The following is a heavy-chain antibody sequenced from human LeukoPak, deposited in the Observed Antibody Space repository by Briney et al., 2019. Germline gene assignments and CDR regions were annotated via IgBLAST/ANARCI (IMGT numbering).Heavy chain of an antibody. V-gene: IGHV3-23*01. Sequence: GGSLRLSCAVSGLTLSNYGMSRVRQAPGKGLEWVAGISGSGGSTNYADSVKGRFTISRDNPKNTLFLQMNSLRAEDTAVYFCAKRGVVIRVILVGFHKEAYYFDSWGQGALVTVSS. D-gene: IGHD3-22*01. CDR2: ISGSGGST. CDR3: AKRGVVIRVILVGFHKEAYYFDS. CDR1: GLTLSNYG. J-gene: IGHJ4*02.